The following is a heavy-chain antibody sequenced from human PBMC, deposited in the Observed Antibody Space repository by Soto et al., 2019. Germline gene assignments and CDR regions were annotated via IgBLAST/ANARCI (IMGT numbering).Heavy chain of an antibody. J-gene: IGHJ4*02. V-gene: IGHV1-69*01. CDR1: GGTFSSYA. Sequence: QVQLVQSGAEVKKPGSSVKVSCKASGGTFSSYAISWVRQAPGQGLEWMGGIIHIFVTANYAQKFQGRVTTTADESTSTAYMELSSLRSEDTGVYYGARVMVDGTGFDYWGQGTLVTVSS. CDR2: IIHIFVTA. D-gene: IGHD2-15*01. CDR3: ARVMVDGTGFDY.